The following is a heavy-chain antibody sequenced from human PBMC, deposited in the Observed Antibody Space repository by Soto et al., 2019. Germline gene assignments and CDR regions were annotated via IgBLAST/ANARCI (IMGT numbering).Heavy chain of an antibody. CDR1: GFTFSTYA. CDR2: ISGSGGST. J-gene: IGHJ4*02. V-gene: IGHV3-23*01. CDR3: AKSYSSNWYDYFAY. Sequence: GSLRLSCAASGFTFSTYAMSWVRQAPGRGLEWVSAISGSGGSTYYADSVKGRFTISRDNSKNTLYLQMNSLRAEDTALYYCAKSYSSNWYDYFAYWRQGTLVTVSS. D-gene: IGHD6-13*01.